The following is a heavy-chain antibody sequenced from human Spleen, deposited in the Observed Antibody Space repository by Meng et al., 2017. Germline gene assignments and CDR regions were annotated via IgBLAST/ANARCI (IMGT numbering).Heavy chain of an antibody. CDR3: AREKPEHRRIVGASFDY. D-gene: IGHD1-26*01. Sequence: QVQLVQSGAEVKRPGASVKVSCKASGYTFNNYDFSWVRQAPGQGLEWMGWISANNGNTRYALKFQGRVTMTTDTSTSTAYMELRSLTSDDTAVYYCAREKPEHRRIVGASFDYWGQGTLVTVSS. V-gene: IGHV1-18*04. J-gene: IGHJ4*02. CDR2: ISANNGNT. CDR1: GYTFNNYD.